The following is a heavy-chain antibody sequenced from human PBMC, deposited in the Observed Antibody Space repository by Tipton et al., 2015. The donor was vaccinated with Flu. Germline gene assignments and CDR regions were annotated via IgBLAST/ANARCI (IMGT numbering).Heavy chain of an antibody. CDR2: ISAYNGNT. D-gene: IGHD3-10*01. Sequence: QVQLVQSGLEVKKPGASVKVSCKASGYTFTSYGISWVRQAPGQGLEWMGWISAYNGNTNYAQKLQGRVTMTTDTSTRPAYMELRSLGSDDTAVYYCASDRLPSGSYSFIWGQGTLVTVPS. CDR3: ASDRLPSGSYSFI. J-gene: IGHJ4*02. V-gene: IGHV1-18*01. CDR1: GYTFTSYG.